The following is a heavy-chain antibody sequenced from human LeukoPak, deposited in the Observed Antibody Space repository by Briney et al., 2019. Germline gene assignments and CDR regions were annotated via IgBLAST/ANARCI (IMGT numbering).Heavy chain of an antibody. J-gene: IGHJ5*02. Sequence: ASVKVSCKASGYTFTGYYIHWVRQAPGQGLDWMGWINPNSGGTNYAQKFQGRVTMTRDTSINTAYMELSRLRSDDTAVDYCARDMSWFDPWGQGTLVTVSS. CDR3: ARDMSWFDP. CDR2: INPNSGGT. V-gene: IGHV1-2*02. D-gene: IGHD3-16*01. CDR1: GYTFTGYY.